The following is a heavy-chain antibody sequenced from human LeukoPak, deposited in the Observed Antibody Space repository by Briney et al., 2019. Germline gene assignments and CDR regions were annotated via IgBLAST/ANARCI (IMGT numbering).Heavy chain of an antibody. J-gene: IGHJ3*02. CDR2: IKQDGSEK. Sequence: GGSLRLSCAASGFTFSSYWMSWVRQAPGKGLEWVANIKQDGSEKYYVDSVKGRFTISRDNAKNSLYLQMNSLRAEDTAVYYCARVFRSSTSCYVSSEAFDIWGQGTMVTVSS. V-gene: IGHV3-7*03. CDR3: ARVFRSSTSCYVSSEAFDI. D-gene: IGHD2-2*01. CDR1: GFTFSSYW.